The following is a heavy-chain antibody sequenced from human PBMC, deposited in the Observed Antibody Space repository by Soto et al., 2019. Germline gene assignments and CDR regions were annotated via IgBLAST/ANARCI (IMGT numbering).Heavy chain of an antibody. V-gene: IGHV3-15*07. J-gene: IGHJ4*01. CDR3: TTDSLFTMILVRFDF. CDR1: GFTFSTAR. Sequence: EVQLVESGGGLVKPGGSLTLSCAASGFTFSTARINWVRQAPGKGLEWVGRIKSKINGGTTDFAASVKGRFAISRDDSTDMVYLQMNSLKPEDTAMYYCTTDSLFTMILVRFDFWGHGTLVTVSS. CDR2: IKSKINGGTT. D-gene: IGHD3-22*01.